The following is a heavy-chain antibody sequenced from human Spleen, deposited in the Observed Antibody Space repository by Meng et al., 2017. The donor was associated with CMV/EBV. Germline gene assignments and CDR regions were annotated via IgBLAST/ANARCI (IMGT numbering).Heavy chain of an antibody. D-gene: IGHD2-2*01. Sequence: GESLKISCAASGFIFSESTVYWVRQASGKGLEWVGRIRSKADNYATAYAASMKGRFTISRDDSENTAYLQMNSLKTEDTAVYYCTRHRVSCSSTSCSTNFDYWGQGTLVKSPQ. CDR3: TRHRVSCSSTSCSTNFDY. J-gene: IGHJ4*02. V-gene: IGHV3-73*01. CDR1: GFIFSEST. CDR2: IRSKADNYAT.